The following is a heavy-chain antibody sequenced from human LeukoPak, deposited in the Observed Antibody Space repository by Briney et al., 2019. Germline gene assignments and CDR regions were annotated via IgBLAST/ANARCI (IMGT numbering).Heavy chain of an antibody. CDR2: INHSGST. J-gene: IGHJ5*02. CDR1: GGSFSGYY. D-gene: IGHD3-3*01. Sequence: SETLSLTCAVYGGSFSGYYWSWIRQPPGKGLEWIGEINHSGSTNYNPSLKSRVTISVDTSKNQFSLKLSSVTAADTAVYYCARGGRITIFGVVKALFSRWFDPWGQGTLVTVSS. CDR3: ARGGRITIFGVVKALFSRWFDP. V-gene: IGHV4-34*01.